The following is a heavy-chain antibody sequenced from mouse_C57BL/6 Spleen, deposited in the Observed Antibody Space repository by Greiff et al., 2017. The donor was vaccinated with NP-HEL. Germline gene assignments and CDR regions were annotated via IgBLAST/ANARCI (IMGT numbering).Heavy chain of an antibody. CDR3: ARRDYSNYVDY. V-gene: IGHV1-42*01. CDR2: INPITGGT. D-gene: IGHD2-5*01. Sequence: VQLQQSGPELVKPGASVKISCKASGYSFTGYYMNWVKQSPEKSLEWIGEINPITGGTTYNQKFKAKATLTVDKSSSTAYMQLKSLTSEDSAVYYCARRDYSNYVDYWGQGTTLTVSS. CDR1: GYSFTGYY. J-gene: IGHJ2*01.